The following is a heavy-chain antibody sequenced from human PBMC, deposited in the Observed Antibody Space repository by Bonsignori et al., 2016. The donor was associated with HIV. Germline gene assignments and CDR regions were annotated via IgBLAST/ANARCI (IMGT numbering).Heavy chain of an antibody. Sequence: QVQLVESGAEVKKSGSSVKVSCKASGGTFSSDAISWVRQAPGQGLEWMGGIIPVHGTPNYALKFQGRVTITADKSSDTVYLELSSLRSEDTAVYYCARGEGLGYYMDFWGNGTTVTVS. CDR3: ARGEGLGYYMDF. V-gene: IGHV1-69*14. CDR1: GGTFSSDA. J-gene: IGHJ6*03. CDR2: IIPVHGTP. D-gene: IGHD7-27*01.